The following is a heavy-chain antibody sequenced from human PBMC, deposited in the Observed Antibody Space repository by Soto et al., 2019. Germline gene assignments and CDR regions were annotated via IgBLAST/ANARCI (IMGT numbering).Heavy chain of an antibody. CDR2: LSKDGANE. CDR1: GFTFSTFA. CDR3: AKDPSTGGADY. Sequence: GESLSLSCAASGFTFSTFAMNWVRHTPGAGLEWVSTLSKDGANEHYVDSVKGRFTISRDDAKNTLYLQMNSLRAEDTAMYYCAKDPSTGGADYWGQGTQVTVSS. D-gene: IGHD2-15*01. V-gene: IGHV3-23*01. J-gene: IGHJ4*02.